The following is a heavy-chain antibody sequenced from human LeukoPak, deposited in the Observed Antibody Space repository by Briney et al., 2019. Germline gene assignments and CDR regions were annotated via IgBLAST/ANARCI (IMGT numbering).Heavy chain of an antibody. D-gene: IGHD2-15*01. V-gene: IGHV4-34*01. CDR1: GESLNSYY. Sequence: PSETLSLTCAVYGESLNSYYWSWIRQPPAKGLEWIGEIYESGSTEYNPSLKSRVTISMVPSKQQFSLSLTSVTAADTAVYYCARGAWATRLGSWGLGTPVIVSS. CDR2: IYESGST. CDR3: ARGAWATRLGS. J-gene: IGHJ4*02.